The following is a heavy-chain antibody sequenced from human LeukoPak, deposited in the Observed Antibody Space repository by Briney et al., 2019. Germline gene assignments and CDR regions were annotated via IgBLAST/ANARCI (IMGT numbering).Heavy chain of an antibody. CDR1: GYTFTGYY. J-gene: IGHJ6*02. D-gene: IGHD4-17*01. V-gene: IGHV1-2*02. CDR3: ARMGSYGDEKEGYYYYGMDV. CDR2: INPNSGGT. Sequence: ASVKVSCKASGYTFTGYYMHWVRQAPGQGLEWMGWINPNSGGTNYAQKFQGRVTMTRDTSISTAYMELSRLRFDDTAVYYCARMGSYGDEKEGYYYYGMDVWGQGTTVTVSS.